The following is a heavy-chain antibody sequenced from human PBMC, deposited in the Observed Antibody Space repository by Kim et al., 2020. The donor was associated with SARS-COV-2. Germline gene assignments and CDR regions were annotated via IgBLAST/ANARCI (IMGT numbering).Heavy chain of an antibody. Sequence: GGSLRLSCAASGFTFGDYAMHWVRQAPGKGLEWVSGISWNSGSIGYADSVKGRFTISRDNAKNSLYLQMNSLRVEDTALYYCAKDFKWDAGYYYYGMDVWGQGTTVTVSS. J-gene: IGHJ6*02. CDR3: AKDFKWDAGYYYYGMDV. CDR1: GFTFGDYA. CDR2: ISWNSGSI. D-gene: IGHD1-26*01. V-gene: IGHV3-9*01.